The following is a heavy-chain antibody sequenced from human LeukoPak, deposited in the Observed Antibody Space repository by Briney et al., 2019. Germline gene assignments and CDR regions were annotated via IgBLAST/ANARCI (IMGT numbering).Heavy chain of an antibody. D-gene: IGHD4-23*01. Sequence: PSETLSLTCTVSGGSISSSSYYWGWIRQPPGKGLEWIGSIYYSGSTYYNPSLKSRVTISVDTSKNQFSLKLSSVTAADTALYYCARSYYGGSHQYYFDYWGQGTLVTVSS. CDR1: GGSISSSSYY. J-gene: IGHJ4*02. V-gene: IGHV4-39*07. CDR2: IYYSGST. CDR3: ARSYYGGSHQYYFDY.